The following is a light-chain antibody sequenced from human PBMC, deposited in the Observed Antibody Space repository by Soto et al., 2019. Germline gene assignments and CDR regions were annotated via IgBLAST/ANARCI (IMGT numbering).Light chain of an antibody. V-gene: IGKV1-39*01. Sequence: DIQMTQSPSSLSASIGDRVTISCRASQSVSRYLNWYQQKPGKAPKVLINAASSLQSGVPSRFSGSGSGTDFTLTISSLQPEDFATYYCQQYNSSPTFGQGTKVEIK. CDR1: QSVSRY. CDR2: AAS. J-gene: IGKJ1*01. CDR3: QQYNSSPT.